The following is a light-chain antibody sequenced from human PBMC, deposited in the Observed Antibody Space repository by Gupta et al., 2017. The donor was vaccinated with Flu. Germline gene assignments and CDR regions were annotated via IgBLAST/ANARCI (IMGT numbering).Light chain of an antibody. CDR2: DVT. Sequence: SVTISCTGTSTNIGSYNFISWYHPHTGKAHRLLVYDVTKRTAGVPGRFSGSKAGNTASLTISGLQKEEEADYYCCADAGTKNWVFGGGTKLTVL. CDR3: CADAGTKNWV. CDR1: STNIGSYNF. V-gene: IGLV2-11*01. J-gene: IGLJ3*02.